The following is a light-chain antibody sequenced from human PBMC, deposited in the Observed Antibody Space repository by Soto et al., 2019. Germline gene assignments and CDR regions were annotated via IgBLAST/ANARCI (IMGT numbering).Light chain of an antibody. CDR3: QQYINWPPLT. CDR2: AAS. Sequence: MTQSPATLSLSPGERATLSCSASHSVSSSFLAWYQQKPGQAPKLLIYAASTRAPGIPARFSGSGSGTEFTLTISSLQSEHFAVYYCQQYINWPPLTFGGGTKVDIK. V-gene: IGKV3-15*01. J-gene: IGKJ4*01. CDR1: HSVSSS.